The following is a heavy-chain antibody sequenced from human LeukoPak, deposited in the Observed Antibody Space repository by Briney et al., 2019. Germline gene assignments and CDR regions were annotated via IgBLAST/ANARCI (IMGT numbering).Heavy chain of an antibody. CDR3: ARAPDTHHLGGYYYGMDV. CDR1: GYTFTGYY. J-gene: IGHJ6*02. CDR2: INPNSGGT. Sequence: ASVKVSCKASGYTFTGYYMHWVRQAPGQGLEWMGWINPNSGGTNYAQKFQGWVTMTRDTSISTAYMELSRLRSDDTAVYYCARAPDTHHLGGYYYGMDVWGQGTTVTVSS. V-gene: IGHV1-2*04. D-gene: IGHD1-14*01.